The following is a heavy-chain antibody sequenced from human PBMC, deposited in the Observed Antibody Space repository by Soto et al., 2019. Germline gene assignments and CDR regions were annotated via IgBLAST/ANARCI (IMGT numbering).Heavy chain of an antibody. Sequence: EVQLLESGGGLVQPGGSLRLSCAASGITFSSYAMSWVRQAPGKGLEWVSAISGSGGSTYYADSVKGRFTISRDNSKNTLYLQMNSLRAEDTAVYYCAKVEEYYYDSSGYYPFDYWGQGTLVTVSS. V-gene: IGHV3-23*01. CDR2: ISGSGGST. J-gene: IGHJ4*02. D-gene: IGHD3-22*01. CDR3: AKVEEYYYDSSGYYPFDY. CDR1: GITFSSYA.